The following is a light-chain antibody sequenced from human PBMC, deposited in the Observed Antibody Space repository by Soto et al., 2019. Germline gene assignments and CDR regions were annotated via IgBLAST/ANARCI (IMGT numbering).Light chain of an antibody. V-gene: IGKV3-15*01. CDR1: QSVSSN. Sequence: EIMMTPSPGTLSASPGERATLSCRASQSVSSNLAWYQQKPGQAPRLLIYAVSTRATGIPARFSGSGSGTEFTLPISSLQSEEFAVYYCQQYNKWPLTFGQGTKVEIK. CDR2: AVS. J-gene: IGKJ1*01. CDR3: QQYNKWPLT.